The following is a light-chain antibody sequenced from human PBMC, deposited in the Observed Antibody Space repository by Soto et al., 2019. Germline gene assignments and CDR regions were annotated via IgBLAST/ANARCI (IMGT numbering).Light chain of an antibody. Sequence: DIQMTQSLSSLSASVGDTVTITCRASQRISNSLSWYQQKPGKAPKFLIYVASTLQRGVPSRFSGSGSGTDFTLTISCLQPEDVATYYGQQTFSPPYSCGQGTKLEIK. CDR2: VAS. V-gene: IGKV1-39*01. J-gene: IGKJ2*01. CDR3: QQTFSPPYS. CDR1: QRISNS.